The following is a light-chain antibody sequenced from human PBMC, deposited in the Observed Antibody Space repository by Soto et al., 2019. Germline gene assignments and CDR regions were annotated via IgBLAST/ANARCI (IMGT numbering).Light chain of an antibody. Sequence: EIVLTQSPGTLSLSPGERATLSCRASQSVSSNYLAWYQQKRGQAPRLLIYGASSRATGIPTRFSGRGSGTDFTLTISRMEPEDFAGYYCQQYDTSPRTFGQGTKVEI. CDR3: QQYDTSPRT. J-gene: IGKJ1*01. CDR1: QSVSSNY. CDR2: GAS. V-gene: IGKV3-20*01.